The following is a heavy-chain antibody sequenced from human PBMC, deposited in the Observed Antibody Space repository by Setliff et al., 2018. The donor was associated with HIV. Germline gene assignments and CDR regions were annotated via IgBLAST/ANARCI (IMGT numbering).Heavy chain of an antibody. V-gene: IGHV1-69*13. J-gene: IGHJ5*01. CDR1: GDNFNNVA. CDR2: ILPIFGAT. CDR3: TNRGGSGTNVGNWFDP. D-gene: IGHD3-10*01. Sequence: GASVKVSCKASGDNFNNVAFNWVRQAPGQGLEWMGGILPIFGATDYAQKFQGRLTLTAVQSENSVYMELSSLRSDDTAVYYCTNRGGSGTNVGNWFDPWGLGTMVTVSS.